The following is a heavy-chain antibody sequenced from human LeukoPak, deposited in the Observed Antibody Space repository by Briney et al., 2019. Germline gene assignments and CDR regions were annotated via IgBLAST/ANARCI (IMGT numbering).Heavy chain of an antibody. Sequence: NPGGSLRLSCAASGFTFSDYYMSWIRQAPGKGLEWVSYISSSGSTIYYADSVKGRFTISRDNAKNSLYLQMNSLRAEDTAVYYCASGWGVTTPALPFDYWGQGTLVTVSS. V-gene: IGHV3-11*04. CDR2: ISSSGSTI. D-gene: IGHD4-17*01. CDR3: ASGWGVTTPALPFDY. J-gene: IGHJ4*02. CDR1: GFTFSDYY.